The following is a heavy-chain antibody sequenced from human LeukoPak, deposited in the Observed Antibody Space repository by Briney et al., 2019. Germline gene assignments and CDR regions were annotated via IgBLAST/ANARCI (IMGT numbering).Heavy chain of an antibody. CDR1: GFTVNRTY. CDR2: IYSGGAT. Sequence: PGGSLRLSCAASGFTVNRTYMSWVRQAPGRGLEWVSVIYSGGATYYSDSVKGRFTISRDNSKNTLYLQMNSLRAEDTAVYYCARHSYYGGMDVWGQGTTVTVSS. D-gene: IGHD4-17*01. CDR3: ARHSYYGGMDV. J-gene: IGHJ6*02. V-gene: IGHV3-66*04.